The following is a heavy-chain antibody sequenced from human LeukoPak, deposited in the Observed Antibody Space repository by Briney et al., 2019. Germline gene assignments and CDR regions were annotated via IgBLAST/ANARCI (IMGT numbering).Heavy chain of an antibody. V-gene: IGHV4-34*01. CDR2: INHSGST. CDR1: GGSFSGYY. CDR3: ARGTYYYGSGTGAAFDI. J-gene: IGHJ3*02. D-gene: IGHD3-10*01. Sequence: PSETLSLTCAVYGGSFSGYYWSWIRQPPGKGLEWIGEINHSGSTNYNPSLKSRVTISVDTSKNQFSLKLSSVTAADTAVYYCARGTYYYGSGTGAAFDIWGQGTMVTVSS.